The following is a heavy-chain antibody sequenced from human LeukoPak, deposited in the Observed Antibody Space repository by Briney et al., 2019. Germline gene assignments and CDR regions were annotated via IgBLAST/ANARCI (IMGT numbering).Heavy chain of an antibody. D-gene: IGHD3-10*01. J-gene: IGHJ5*02. V-gene: IGHV3-48*04. CDR2: ISTSSSTI. CDR3: VSDMVRGVIKRSHWFDP. CDR1: GFTFSSYS. Sequence: GGSLRLSCKASGFTFSSYSMNWVRQAPGQGLEWVSYISTSSSTINYADAVKGRFTISRDNAKNSLYLQMNSLRAEDTAVYYCVSDMVRGVIKRSHWFDPWGQGTLVTVSS.